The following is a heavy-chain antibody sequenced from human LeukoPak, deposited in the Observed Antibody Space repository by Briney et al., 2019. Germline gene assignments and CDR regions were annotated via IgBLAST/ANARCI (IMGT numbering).Heavy chain of an antibody. Sequence: PGGSLRLSCAASGFTFDDYAMHWVRQAPGKGLEWVSLISWDGGSTYYADSVKGRFTISRDNSKNSLYPQMNSLRAEDTALYYCARDSAGSYSYFDYWGQGTLVTVSS. J-gene: IGHJ4*02. CDR1: GFTFDDYA. V-gene: IGHV3-43D*03. D-gene: IGHD3-10*01. CDR3: ARDSAGSYSYFDY. CDR2: ISWDGGST.